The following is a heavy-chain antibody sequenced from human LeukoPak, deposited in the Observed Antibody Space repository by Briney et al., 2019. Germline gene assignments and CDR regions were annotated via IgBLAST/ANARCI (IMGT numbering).Heavy chain of an antibody. Sequence: GGSLRLSCAASGFTFSSYGMHWVRQAPGKGLEWVAVIWYDGSNKYYADSVKGRFTISRDNSKNTLYLQMNSLRAEDTAVYYCAKEMGSTIFGVVSIYYYYGMDVWGQGTTVTVSS. CDR3: AKEMGSTIFGVVSIYYYYGMDV. D-gene: IGHD3-3*01. CDR2: IWYDGSNK. J-gene: IGHJ6*02. CDR1: GFTFSSYG. V-gene: IGHV3-30*02.